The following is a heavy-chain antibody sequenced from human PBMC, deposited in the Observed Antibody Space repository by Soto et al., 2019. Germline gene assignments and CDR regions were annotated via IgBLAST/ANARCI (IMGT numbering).Heavy chain of an antibody. CDR2: INPSGGST. Sequence: ASVKVSCKASGYTFTSYYMHCVRQAPGQGLEWMGIINPSGGSTSYAQKFQGRVTMTRDTSTSTVYMELSSLRSEDTAVYYCARDGRGVVVVAATLHYYYGMDVWGQGTTVTVSS. CDR3: ARDGRGVVVVAATLHYYYGMDV. D-gene: IGHD2-15*01. J-gene: IGHJ6*02. CDR1: GYTFTSYY. V-gene: IGHV1-46*01.